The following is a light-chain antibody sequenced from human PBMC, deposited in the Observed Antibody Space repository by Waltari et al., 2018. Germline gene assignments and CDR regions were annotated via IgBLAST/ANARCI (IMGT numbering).Light chain of an antibody. CDR2: GAS. J-gene: IGKJ4*01. CDR3: HQYHDIPLT. V-gene: IGKV3-15*01. CDR1: QSVSSN. Sequence: EIVITQSPATLSVSPGERATLSCRASQSVSSNLAWYQQKPGQAPRLLIYGASTRATGIPARFSGSGSGTEFTLTISSLQSEDFAVYYCHQYHDIPLTFGGGTKVEI.